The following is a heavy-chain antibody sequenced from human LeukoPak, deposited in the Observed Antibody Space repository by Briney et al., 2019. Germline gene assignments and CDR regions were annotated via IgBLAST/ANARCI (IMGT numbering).Heavy chain of an antibody. V-gene: IGHV2-70*11. CDR2: IDWDDEK. CDR1: GFLVSTSGMC. CDR3: ARMRYFDF. J-gene: IGHJ4*02. Sequence: SGPTLVNPTQTLTLTCTFSGFLVSTSGMCVSWIRQPPGKALEWLARIDWDDEKYYGTSLKTRPTISKDTSKNQVVLTMTNMDPVDTATYYCARMRYFDFWGQGTLVTVSS.